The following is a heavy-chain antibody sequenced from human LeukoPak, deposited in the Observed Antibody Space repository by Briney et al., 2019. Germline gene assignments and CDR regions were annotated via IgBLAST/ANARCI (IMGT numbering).Heavy chain of an antibody. CDR3: AKDVVRGDHGGWYFDY. Sequence: PGGSLTLYCAASRFTFSSYDMSWLPQAPGKGLGWVSATGGSGGSTYYADSVKGRFTIPRDNSKNRLYLQMNSLRAEDTAVYYCAKDVVRGDHGGWYFDYWGQETLVTVSS. CDR1: RFTFSSYD. D-gene: IGHD3-10*01. V-gene: IGHV3-23*01. CDR2: TGGSGGST. J-gene: IGHJ4*02.